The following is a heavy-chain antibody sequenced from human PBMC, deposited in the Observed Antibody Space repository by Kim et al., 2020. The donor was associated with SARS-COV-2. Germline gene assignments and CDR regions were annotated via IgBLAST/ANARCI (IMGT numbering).Heavy chain of an antibody. V-gene: IGHV3-15*01. Sequence: APVKGRFTISRDDSKNTLYLQMTSLKTEDTAVYYCTTDPATKRFWSGFDYWGQGTLVTVSS. CDR3: TTDPATKRFWSGFDY. J-gene: IGHJ4*02. D-gene: IGHD1-26*01.